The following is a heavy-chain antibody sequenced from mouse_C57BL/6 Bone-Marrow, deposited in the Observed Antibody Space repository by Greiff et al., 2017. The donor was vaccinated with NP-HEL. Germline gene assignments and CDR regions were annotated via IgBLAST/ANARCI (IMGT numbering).Heavy chain of an antibody. V-gene: IGHV7-4*01. CDR2: IRNKANGYTT. CDR1: GFTFTDYY. J-gene: IGHJ4*01. Sequence: EVMLVESGGGLVQPGASLRLSCAASGFTFTDYYMSWVRQPPGKAPEWLALIRNKANGYTTAYTASVKGRFSISRDNSQNILYLQMHTLRAEDSDTYYCVKALGVGRGAMDYWGQGTSVTVSS. D-gene: IGHD4-1*01. CDR3: VKALGVGRGAMDY.